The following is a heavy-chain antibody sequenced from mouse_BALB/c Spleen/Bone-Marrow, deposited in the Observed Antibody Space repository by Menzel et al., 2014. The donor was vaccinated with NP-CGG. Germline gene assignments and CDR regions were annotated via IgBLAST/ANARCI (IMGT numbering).Heavy chain of an antibody. CDR2: INPDSSTI. CDR3: ARLNYYGNLFV. D-gene: IGHD1-1*01. Sequence: VQLQQSGGGLVQPGGSLKLSCAASGFDFSRYWMSWVRQAPGKGLDWIGEINPDSSTINYTPSLKDKFIISRDNAKNTLYLRMSKVRSEDTALYYCARLNYYGNLFVWGAGTTVTVSS. V-gene: IGHV4-1*02. CDR1: GFDFSRYW. J-gene: IGHJ1*01.